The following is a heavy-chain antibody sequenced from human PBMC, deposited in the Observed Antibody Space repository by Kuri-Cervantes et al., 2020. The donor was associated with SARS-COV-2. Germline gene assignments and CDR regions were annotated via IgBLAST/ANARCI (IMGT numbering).Heavy chain of an antibody. V-gene: IGHV4-34*01. J-gene: IGHJ4*02. Sequence: ESLKISCAVYGGSFSGYYWSWICQPPGKGLEWIGEINHSGSTNYNPSLKSRVTISVDTSKNQFSLKLSSVTAADTAVYYCARGHRRWGYFDYWGQGTLVTVSS. CDR2: INHSGST. CDR1: GGSFSGYY. CDR3: ARGHRRWGYFDY. D-gene: IGHD3-16*01.